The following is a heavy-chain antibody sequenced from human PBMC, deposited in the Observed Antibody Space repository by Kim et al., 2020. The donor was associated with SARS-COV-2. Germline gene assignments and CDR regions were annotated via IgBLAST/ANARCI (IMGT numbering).Heavy chain of an antibody. J-gene: IGHJ3*02. Sequence: GGSLRLSCAASGFTFSSYGMHWVRQAPGKGLEWVAVISYDGSNKYYADSVKGRFTISRDNSKNTLYLQMNSLRAEDTAVYYCAKDRSLVELRYFDWLPSGGACDIWGQGTMVTVSS. CDR2: ISYDGSNK. V-gene: IGHV3-30*18. CDR1: GFTFSSYG. D-gene: IGHD3-9*01. CDR3: AKDRSLVELRYFDWLPSGGACDI.